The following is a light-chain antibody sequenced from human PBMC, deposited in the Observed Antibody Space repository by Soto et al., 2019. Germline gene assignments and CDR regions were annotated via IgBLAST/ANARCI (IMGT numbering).Light chain of an antibody. CDR3: QQRSNWPST. J-gene: IGKJ4*01. Sequence: EIVLTQSSATLSLSPGERAALSCRASQSVSSYLAWYQQKPGQAPRLLIYDASKRATGIPARFSGSGSGTDFTLTISSPEPEDFAVYFCQQRSNWPSTFGGGTKVEI. V-gene: IGKV3-11*01. CDR2: DAS. CDR1: QSVSSY.